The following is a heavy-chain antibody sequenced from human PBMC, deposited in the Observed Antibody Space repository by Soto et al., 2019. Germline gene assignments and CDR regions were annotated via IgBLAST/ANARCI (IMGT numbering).Heavy chain of an antibody. CDR1: GFTFSSYA. Sequence: GGSLRLSCAASGFTFSSYAMSWVRQAPGKGLEWVSAISGSGGSTYYADSVKGRFTISRDNSKNTLYPQMNSLRAEDTAVYYCAKDSVSSGYYLNWFDPWGQGTLVTVSS. J-gene: IGHJ5*02. V-gene: IGHV3-23*01. CDR2: ISGSGGST. CDR3: AKDSVSSGYYLNWFDP. D-gene: IGHD3-22*01.